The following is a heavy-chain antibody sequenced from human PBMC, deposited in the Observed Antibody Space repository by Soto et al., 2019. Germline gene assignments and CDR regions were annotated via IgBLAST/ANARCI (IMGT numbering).Heavy chain of an antibody. CDR3: AKAGPYTYTVTTRHYYYMDV. J-gene: IGHJ6*03. CDR2: INSDGSST. Sequence: GGSLRLSCAASGFTFSSYWMHWVRQGPGKGLVWVSGINSDGSSTRYADSVKGRFTISRDNAKNTLYLQMNSLRAEDTAVYYCAKAGPYTYTVTTRHYYYMDVWGKGTTVTVSS. V-gene: IGHV3-74*01. CDR1: GFTFSSYW. D-gene: IGHD4-4*01.